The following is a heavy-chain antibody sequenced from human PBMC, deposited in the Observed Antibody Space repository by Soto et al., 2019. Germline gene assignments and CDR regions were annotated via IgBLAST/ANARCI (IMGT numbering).Heavy chain of an antibody. V-gene: IGHV4-34*01. CDR1: GGSFSGYC. D-gene: IGHD3-10*01. J-gene: IGHJ4*02. CDR3: ARVGDGPYYYGSGSHIGRTLSFDY. CDR2: INHSGST. Sequence: PSETLSLTCAVYGGSFSGYCWSWIRQPPGKGLEWIGEINHSGSTNYNPSLKSRVTISVDTSKNQFSLKLSSVTAADTAVYYCARVGDGPYYYGSGSHIGRTLSFDYWGQGTLVTVSS.